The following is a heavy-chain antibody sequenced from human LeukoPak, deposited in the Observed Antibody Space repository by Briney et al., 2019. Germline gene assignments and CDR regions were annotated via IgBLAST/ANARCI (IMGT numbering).Heavy chain of an antibody. Sequence: ASVKVSCKASGGTFSSHGISWVRQAPGQGLEWMGGIIPIFHTTYYAQNFQDRLTITTDESTSTIYMELSSLRSDDTAVYYCARDYNYDSSAYDDALDVWGQGTMVTVSS. J-gene: IGHJ3*01. CDR1: GGTFSSHG. D-gene: IGHD3-22*01. V-gene: IGHV1-69*05. CDR2: IIPIFHTT. CDR3: ARDYNYDSSAYDDALDV.